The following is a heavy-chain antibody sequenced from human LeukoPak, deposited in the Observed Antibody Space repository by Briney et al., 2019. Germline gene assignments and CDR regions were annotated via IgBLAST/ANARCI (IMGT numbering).Heavy chain of an antibody. CDR2: IIPILGIA. CDR1: GGTFSSYA. D-gene: IGHD3-22*01. Sequence: ASVKVSCKASGGTFSSYAISWVRQAPGQGLEWMGRIIPILGIANYAQKFQGRVTITADKSTSTAYMELSSLRSEDTAVYYCASMYYYDSSGYSYWGQGTLVTVSS. V-gene: IGHV1-69*04. CDR3: ASMYYYDSSGYSY. J-gene: IGHJ4*02.